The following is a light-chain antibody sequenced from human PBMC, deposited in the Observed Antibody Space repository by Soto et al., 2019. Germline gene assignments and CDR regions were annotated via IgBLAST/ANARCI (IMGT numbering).Light chain of an antibody. J-gene: IGKJ4*01. CDR3: LQDHEHLT. CDR2: KAS. V-gene: IGKV1-5*03. CDR1: QSISPW. Sequence: DIQMTQSPSTLPASVGDRVTITCRANQSISPWLAWYQQKPGKAPNLLIYKASRLETGVPSRFSGSGSGTEFTLTISSLQPEDSASYYCLQDHEHLTFGGGTKVDIK.